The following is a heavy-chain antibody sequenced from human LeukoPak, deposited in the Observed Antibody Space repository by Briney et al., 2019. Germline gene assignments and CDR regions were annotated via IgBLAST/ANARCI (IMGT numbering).Heavy chain of an antibody. CDR2: IITDGSST. J-gene: IGHJ6*03. CDR3: ARENGGSYFYMDV. V-gene: IGHV3-74*01. Sequence: GESLRLSCAASGFTFSSYWMHWVRQAPGKGLVWVSRIITDGSSTTYADSVRGRFTISRDNAKNTLYLQMNSLRAEDTAVYYCARENGGSYFYMDVWGKGTTVTVSS. D-gene: IGHD1-1*01. CDR1: GFTFSSYW.